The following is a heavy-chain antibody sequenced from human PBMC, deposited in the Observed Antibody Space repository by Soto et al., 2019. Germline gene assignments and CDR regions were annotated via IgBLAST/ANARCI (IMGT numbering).Heavy chain of an antibody. V-gene: IGHV1-2*02. CDR3: ARAHKHDYSNYDEVDYYYYGMDV. CDR1: GYTFTGYY. CDR2: INPNSGGT. J-gene: IGHJ6*02. D-gene: IGHD4-4*01. Sequence: ASVKVSCKVSGYTFTGYYMHWVRQAPGQGLEWMGWINPNSGGTNYAQKFQGRATMTRDTSISTAYVELSRLRSDDTAVYYCARAHKHDYSNYDEVDYYYYGMDVWGQGTTVTVSS.